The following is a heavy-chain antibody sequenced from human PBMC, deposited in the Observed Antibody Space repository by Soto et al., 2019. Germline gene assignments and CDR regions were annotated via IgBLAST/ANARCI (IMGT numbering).Heavy chain of an antibody. Sequence: EVQLVESGGGLVQPGGSLRLSCAASGFTFDDYAMHWVRQAPGKGLEWVSGISWNSVSIGYADSVKGRFTISRDNAKNSLYLQMNSLRAEDTALYYCAKDTYGSGTYWGQGTLVTVSS. CDR1: GFTFDDYA. CDR2: ISWNSVSI. V-gene: IGHV3-9*01. J-gene: IGHJ4*02. D-gene: IGHD3-10*01. CDR3: AKDTYGSGTY.